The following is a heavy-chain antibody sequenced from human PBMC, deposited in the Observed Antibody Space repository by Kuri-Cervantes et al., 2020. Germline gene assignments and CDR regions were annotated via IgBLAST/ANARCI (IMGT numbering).Heavy chain of an antibody. D-gene: IGHD2-2*01. CDR3: AKDMGYCSSTSCFYYYYGMDV. Sequence: ETLSLTCAASGFTFSSYWMHWVRQAPGKGLVWVSRINSDGSSTSYADSVKGRFTISRGNAKNSLYLQMNSLRPEDTALYYCAKDMGYCSSTSCFYYYYGMDVWGQGTTVTVSS. CDR2: INSDGSST. CDR1: GFTFSSYW. V-gene: IGHV3-74*01. J-gene: IGHJ6*02.